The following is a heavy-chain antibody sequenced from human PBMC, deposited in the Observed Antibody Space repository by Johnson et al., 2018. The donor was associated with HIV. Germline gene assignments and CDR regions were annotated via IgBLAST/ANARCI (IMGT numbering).Heavy chain of an antibody. Sequence: VQLVESGGGLVQPGGSLRLSCAASGFAFRTYWMVWVRQVPGKRPVWVARIYNDGSRTTYADSVKGRFTIARDNAKNTLYLQMSSLRAEDTAVYYCAREPAYCGGDWCGAFDIWGQGTMVTVSS. CDR2: IYNDGSRT. CDR3: AREPAYCGGDWCGAFDI. D-gene: IGHD2-21*02. V-gene: IGHV3-74*03. J-gene: IGHJ3*02. CDR1: GFAFRTYW.